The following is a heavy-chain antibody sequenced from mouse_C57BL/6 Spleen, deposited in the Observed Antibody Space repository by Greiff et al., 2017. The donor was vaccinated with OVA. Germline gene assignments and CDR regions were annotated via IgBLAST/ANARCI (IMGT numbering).Heavy chain of an antibody. CDR2: IYPGSGNT. CDR1: GYTFTDYY. CDR3: ASGFYYGNYGFAY. Sequence: QVQLQQSGAELVRPGASVKLSCKASGYTFTDYYINWVKQRPGQGLEWIARIYPGSGNTYYNEKFKGKATLTAEKSSSTAYMQLSSLTSEDSAVYFCASGFYYGNYGFAYWGQGTLVTVSA. D-gene: IGHD2-1*01. J-gene: IGHJ3*01. V-gene: IGHV1-76*01.